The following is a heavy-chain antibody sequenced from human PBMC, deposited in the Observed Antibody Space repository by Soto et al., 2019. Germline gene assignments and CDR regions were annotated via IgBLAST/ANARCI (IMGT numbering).Heavy chain of an antibody. CDR2: ISSSRSNI. V-gene: IGHV3-48*02. D-gene: IGHD1-26*01. CDR3: ARDRPRIDSAFDI. Sequence: GGSLRLSCAASGFTFSSYGMHWVRQAPGKGLEWVAYISSSRSNIYYADSVKGRFTISRDNAKNTLYLQMNSLRDEYTAVYYCARDRPRIDSAFDIWGQGTMVTVSS. CDR1: GFTFSSYG. J-gene: IGHJ3*02.